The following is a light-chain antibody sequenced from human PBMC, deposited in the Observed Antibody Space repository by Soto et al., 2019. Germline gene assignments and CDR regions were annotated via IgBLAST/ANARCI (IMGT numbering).Light chain of an antibody. J-gene: IGKJ2*01. CDR3: QKYNNWPRT. CDR1: QSVSSK. Sequence: EIVMTQSPATLSVSPGERATLSCRASQSVSSKLAWYQQKPGQAPRLLINGASTRATGIPARFSGSGSGTEFTLTISSLQSEEFAVYYCQKYNNWPRTFGQGTKLDIK. CDR2: GAS. V-gene: IGKV3-15*01.